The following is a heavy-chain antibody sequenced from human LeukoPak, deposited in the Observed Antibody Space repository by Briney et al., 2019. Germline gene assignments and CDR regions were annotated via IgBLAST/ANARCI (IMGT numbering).Heavy chain of an antibody. J-gene: IGHJ5*02. D-gene: IGHD6-6*01. Sequence: ASVKVSCKASGYTFTGYYMHWVRQAPGQGLEWMGWINPNSGGTNYAQKFQGRVTMTRDTSISTAYMELSRLRSDDTAVYYCARDFFSSSSVGWFDPWGQGTLVTVSS. CDR3: ARDFFSSSSVGWFDP. V-gene: IGHV1-2*02. CDR1: GYTFTGYY. CDR2: INPNSGGT.